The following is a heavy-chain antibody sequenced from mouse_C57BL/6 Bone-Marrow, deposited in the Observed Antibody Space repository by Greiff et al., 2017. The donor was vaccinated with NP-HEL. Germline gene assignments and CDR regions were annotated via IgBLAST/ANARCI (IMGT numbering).Heavy chain of an antibody. D-gene: IGHD1-1*01. J-gene: IGHJ4*01. CDR1: GYTFTSYW. Sequence: QVQLKQPGAELVKPGASVKLSCKASGYTFTSYWMQWVKQRPGQGLEWIGEIDPSDSYTNYNQKFKGKATLTVDTSSSTAYMQLSSLTSEDSAVYYCANYGSSLYYAMDYWGQGTSVTVSS. V-gene: IGHV1-50*01. CDR2: IDPSDSYT. CDR3: ANYGSSLYYAMDY.